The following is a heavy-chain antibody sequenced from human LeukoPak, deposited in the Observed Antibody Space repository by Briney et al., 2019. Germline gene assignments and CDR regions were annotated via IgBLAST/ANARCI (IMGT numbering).Heavy chain of an antibody. D-gene: IGHD2-15*01. Sequence: SETLSLTCTVSGGSISSYYWSWIRQPPGKGLEWIGYIYYSGSTNYNPSLKSRVTISVDTSKNQFSLKLSSVTAADTAVYYCARLVDIVVVVAATRLYYFDYWGQGTLVTVSS. V-gene: IGHV4-59*08. CDR2: IYYSGST. CDR1: GGSISSYY. CDR3: ARLVDIVVVVAATRLYYFDY. J-gene: IGHJ4*02.